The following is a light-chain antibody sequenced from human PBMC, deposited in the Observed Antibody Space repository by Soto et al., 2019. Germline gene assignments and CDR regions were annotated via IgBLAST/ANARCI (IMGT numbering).Light chain of an antibody. CDR2: DVS. V-gene: IGLV2-14*01. CDR1: NSDVGGYNY. Sequence: QSALTQPASVSGSPGQSITISCTGTNSDVGGYNYVSWYQQHPGKAPKLMIYDVSNRPSGVSNRFSGSKSGNTASLTISGLQAEEEADYYYSSYTSSSTNVVFGGGTKLTVL. CDR3: SSYTSSSTNVV. J-gene: IGLJ2*01.